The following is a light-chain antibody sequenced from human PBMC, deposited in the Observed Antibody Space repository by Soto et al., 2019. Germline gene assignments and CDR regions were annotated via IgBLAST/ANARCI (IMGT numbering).Light chain of an antibody. V-gene: IGLV2-14*01. Sequence: QSVLTQPASVSGSPGQSITISCTGTSSDVGGYNYVSWYQQHPGKAPKLMIYDVSNRPSGVSNRFSGSKSGNTASLTISGLQAEDEADYYCSSYTSSIFWVFGGGTQLTVL. CDR3: SSYTSSIFWV. CDR1: SSDVGGYNY. J-gene: IGLJ3*02. CDR2: DVS.